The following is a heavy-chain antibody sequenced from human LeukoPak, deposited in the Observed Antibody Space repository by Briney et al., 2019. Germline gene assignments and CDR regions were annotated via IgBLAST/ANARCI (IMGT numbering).Heavy chain of an antibody. V-gene: IGHV3-48*04. CDR2: TSSSSSTI. CDR1: GFTFSSYS. Sequence: PWGSLRLSCAASGFTFSSYSMNWVRQAPGKGLEWVSYTSSSSSTIYYADSVKGRFTISRDNAKNSLYLQMNSLRAEDTAVYYCAISSGSYYGYFDYWGQGTLVTVSS. D-gene: IGHD3-10*01. J-gene: IGHJ4*02. CDR3: AISSGSYYGYFDY.